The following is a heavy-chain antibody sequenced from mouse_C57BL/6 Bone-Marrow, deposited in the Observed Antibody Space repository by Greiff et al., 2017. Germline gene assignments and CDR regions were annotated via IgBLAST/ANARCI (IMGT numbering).Heavy chain of an antibody. D-gene: IGHD2-1*01. V-gene: IGHV1-26*01. CDR1: GYTFTDYY. J-gene: IGHJ4*01. Sequence: VQLQQSGPELVKPGASVKISCKASGYTFTDYYMNWVKQSHGKSLEWIGDINPNNGGTSYNQKFKGKATLTVDKSSSTAYMELRSLTSEDSAVYYCARSGDLYYGNYYAMDYGGQGTSVTVSS. CDR3: ARSGDLYYGNYYAMDY. CDR2: INPNNGGT.